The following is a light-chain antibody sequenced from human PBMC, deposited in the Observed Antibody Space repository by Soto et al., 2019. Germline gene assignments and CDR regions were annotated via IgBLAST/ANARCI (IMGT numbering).Light chain of an antibody. CDR1: QSVRSY. J-gene: IGKJ5*01. CDR3: QQRSNWPPIN. CDR2: DAS. Sequence: IVLPQSPATLSLSPWERAILSCRASQSVRSYLAWYQQKPGQAPRLLIYDASNRATGIPARFSGSGSGTDFTLTISSLEPEDCAVYYCQQRSNWPPINFGQGTRLEIK. V-gene: IGKV3-11*01.